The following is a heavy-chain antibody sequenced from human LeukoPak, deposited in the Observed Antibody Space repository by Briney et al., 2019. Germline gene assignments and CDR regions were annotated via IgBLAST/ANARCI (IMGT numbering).Heavy chain of an antibody. V-gene: IGHV3-23*01. CDR2: ISGSGDST. J-gene: IGHJ4*02. Sequence: GGSLRLSCTASGFNFDTYPMNWVRQAPGKGLEWVSAISGSGDSTYYGDSVKGRFTISRDNSKNTLYLQMNSLRAEDTAVYYCAKTRPLDSSSWSHGDYWGQGTLVTVSS. D-gene: IGHD6-13*01. CDR3: AKTRPLDSSSWSHGDY. CDR1: GFNFDTYP.